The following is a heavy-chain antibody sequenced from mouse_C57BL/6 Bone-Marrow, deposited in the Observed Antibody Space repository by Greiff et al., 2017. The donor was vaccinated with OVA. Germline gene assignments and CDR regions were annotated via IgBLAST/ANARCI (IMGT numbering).Heavy chain of an antibody. V-gene: IGHV1-78*01. CDR2: IYPRDGST. CDR3: ARDYYGSSYYFDY. Sequence: VKLMESDAELVKPGASVKISCKVSGYTFTDHTIHWMKQRPEQGLEWIGYIYPRDGSTKYNEKFKGKATLTADKSSSTAYMQLNSLTSEDSAVYFCARDYYGSSYYFDYWGQGTTLTVSS. CDR1: GYTFTDHT. D-gene: IGHD1-1*01. J-gene: IGHJ2*01.